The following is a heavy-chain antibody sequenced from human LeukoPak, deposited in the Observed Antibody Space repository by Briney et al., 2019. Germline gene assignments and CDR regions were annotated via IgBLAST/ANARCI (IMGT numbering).Heavy chain of an antibody. J-gene: IGHJ4*02. Sequence: SETLSLTCAVYGGSFSGYYRSWIRQPPGKGLEWIGEISHSGSTNYNPSLKSRVTISVDTSKNQFSLKLSSVTVADTAVYYCARGGDSSGYYHSPPGSAVDYWGQGTLVTVSS. CDR3: ARGGDSSGYYHSPPGSAVDY. CDR1: GGSFSGYY. CDR2: ISHSGST. V-gene: IGHV4-34*01. D-gene: IGHD3-22*01.